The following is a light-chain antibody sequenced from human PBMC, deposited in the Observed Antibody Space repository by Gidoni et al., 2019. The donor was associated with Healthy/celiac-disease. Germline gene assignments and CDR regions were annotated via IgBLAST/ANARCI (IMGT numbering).Light chain of an antibody. Sequence: EIVLPHSPPTLSFAPGERATLSCRASQSVSSNLAWYQQKPGQAPRLLIYGASTRATGIPARFSGSGYGTEFTLTISSLQYEDFAVYYCQQYNNWPPWTVGQGTKVEIK. CDR2: GAS. CDR1: QSVSSN. CDR3: QQYNNWPPWT. V-gene: IGKV3-15*01. J-gene: IGKJ1*01.